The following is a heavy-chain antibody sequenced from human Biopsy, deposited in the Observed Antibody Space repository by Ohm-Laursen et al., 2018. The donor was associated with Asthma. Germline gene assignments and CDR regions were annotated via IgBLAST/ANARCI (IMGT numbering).Heavy chain of an antibody. CDR1: GFMFRSFG. Sequence: SLRLSCAASGFMFRSFGMHWVRQAPPPPPERVAVISYDGNHKFYEDSVKGRFTISRDNSKNTLYLQMNSLRTEDTAVYYCAKRRGYSGHDNDYWGQGTLVIVSS. CDR3: AKRRGYSGHDNDY. CDR2: ISYDGNHK. V-gene: IGHV3-30*18. D-gene: IGHD5-12*01. J-gene: IGHJ4*02.